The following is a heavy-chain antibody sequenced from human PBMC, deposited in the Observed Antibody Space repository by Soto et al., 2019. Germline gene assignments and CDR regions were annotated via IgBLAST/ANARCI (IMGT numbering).Heavy chain of an antibody. V-gene: IGHV4-34*01. CDR1: RGALSGYS. D-gene: IGHD3-16*01. CDR3: ARDHDYLWGSHRNWLGL. Sequence: SETLSLTCAVYRGALSGYSWNWIRQPPGKGLEWIGEINYSEDTNPTYNPSLKSRVTISADRTNNQLFLRLTSVTAADTAIYYCARDHDYLWGSHRNWLGLWGQGTPVTVSS. CDR2: INYSEDT. J-gene: IGHJ5*02.